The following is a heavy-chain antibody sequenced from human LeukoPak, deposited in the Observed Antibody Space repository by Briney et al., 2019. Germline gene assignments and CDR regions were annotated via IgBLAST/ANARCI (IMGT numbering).Heavy chain of an antibody. D-gene: IGHD3-10*01. Sequence: GGTLRLSCAASGFSFSNYGMNWVRQAPGKGLEWVSGIIGSGGTTYYADSVKGRFTISRDNSKNTLYLQMNSLRAEDTAVYYCAKRPGEQLDYWGQGTLVTVSS. V-gene: IGHV3-23*01. J-gene: IGHJ4*02. CDR3: AKRPGEQLDY. CDR2: IIGSGGTT. CDR1: GFSFSNYG.